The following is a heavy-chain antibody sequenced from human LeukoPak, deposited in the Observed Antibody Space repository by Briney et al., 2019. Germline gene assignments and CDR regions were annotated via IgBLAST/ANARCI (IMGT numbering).Heavy chain of an antibody. Sequence: GGSLRLSCAASGFTVSSNYMSWVRQAPGKGLEWVSVIYSGGSTYYADSVKGRFTISRDNSKSTLSLQMNSLRAEDTAVYYCAELGITMIGGVWGKGTTVTISS. CDR3: AELGITMIGGV. V-gene: IGHV3-66*01. CDR2: IYSGGST. CDR1: GFTVSSNY. J-gene: IGHJ6*04. D-gene: IGHD3-10*02.